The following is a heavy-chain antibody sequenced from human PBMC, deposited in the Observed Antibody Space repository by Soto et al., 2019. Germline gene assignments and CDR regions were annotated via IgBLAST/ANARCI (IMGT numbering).Heavy chain of an antibody. D-gene: IGHD6-25*01. J-gene: IGHJ4*01. V-gene: IGHV4-39*01. CDR1: GGSIISSNYY. CDR2: FYYSGNT. Sequence: QLQLQESGPGLVKPSETLSLTCTVSGGSIISSNYYWGWIRQPPGKGLEWIGSFYYSGNTYYNPSLTSRVTISVDTSKNQFSLKLSSVTAADTAVYYCARQPIPAVDYWGHGTLVTVSS. CDR3: ARQPIPAVDY.